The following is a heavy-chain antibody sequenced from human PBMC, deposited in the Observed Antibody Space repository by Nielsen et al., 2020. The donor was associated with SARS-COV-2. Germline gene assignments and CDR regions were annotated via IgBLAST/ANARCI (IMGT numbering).Heavy chain of an antibody. CDR2: ISGYNGNR. V-gene: IGHV1-18*01. J-gene: IGHJ4*02. CDR1: GYRFTSYS. Sequence: ASVKVSCKASGYRFTSYSVSWVRQAPGQGLEWMGRISGYNGNRYYAQKFQGRVTMTTDTFLNTAYMDLRSLRPDDTAVYYCARDVGLTHPEQFEYWGQGTLVTVSS. CDR3: ARDVGLTHPEQFEY. D-gene: IGHD1-26*01.